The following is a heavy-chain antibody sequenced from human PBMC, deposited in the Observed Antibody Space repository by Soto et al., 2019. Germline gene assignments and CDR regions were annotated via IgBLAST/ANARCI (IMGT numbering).Heavy chain of an antibody. D-gene: IGHD3-3*02. CDR2: IYYSGST. CDR3: ARRYLAENWFDP. J-gene: IGHJ5*02. CDR1: GGSISSSSYY. Sequence: SETLSLTCTVSGGSISSSSYYWGWIRQPPGKGLEWIGSIYYSGSTYYNPSLKSRVTISVDTSKNQFSLKLSSVTAADTVVYYCARRYLAENWFDPWGQGTLVTVSS. V-gene: IGHV4-39*01.